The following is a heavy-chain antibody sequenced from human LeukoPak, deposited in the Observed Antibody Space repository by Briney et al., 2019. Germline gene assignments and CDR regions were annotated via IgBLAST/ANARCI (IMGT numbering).Heavy chain of an antibody. CDR1: GFIFSSYG. Sequence: PGGSLRLSCAASGFIFSSYGMHWVRQAPGKGPEWVAFTRCDGSDKYYTDSVKGRFTISRDNSKNTLYLQMNSLRAEDTAVYYCAEDLTTVTSQGDYWGQGTLVTVSS. D-gene: IGHD4-17*01. CDR3: AEDLTTVTSQGDY. CDR2: TRCDGSDK. V-gene: IGHV3-30*02. J-gene: IGHJ4*02.